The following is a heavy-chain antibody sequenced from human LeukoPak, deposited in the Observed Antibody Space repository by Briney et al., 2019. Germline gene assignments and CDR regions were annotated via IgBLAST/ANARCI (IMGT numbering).Heavy chain of an antibody. CDR2: INWNGGST. CDR3: ARDLGYCSSTSCAGDNWFDP. Sequence: RPGGSLRLSCAASGFTFDVYGMSWVRQAPGKGLECVSGINWNGGSTGYADSVKGRFTISRDNAKNALYLQTNSLRAEDTALYHCARDLGYCSSTSCAGDNWFDPWGQGTLVTVSS. D-gene: IGHD2-2*01. V-gene: IGHV3-20*01. CDR1: GFTFDVYG. J-gene: IGHJ5*02.